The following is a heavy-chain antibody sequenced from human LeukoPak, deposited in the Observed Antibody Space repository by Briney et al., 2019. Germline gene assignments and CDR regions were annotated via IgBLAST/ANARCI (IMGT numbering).Heavy chain of an antibody. CDR1: GFTVSSNY. V-gene: IGHV3-53*01. CDR2: IYSGGST. D-gene: IGHD3-10*01. J-gene: IGHJ6*03. Sequence: GGSLRLSCAASGFTVSSNYMSWVRQAPGKGLEWVSVIYSGGSTYYADSVKGRFTTSRDNSKNTLYLQMNSLRAEDTAVYYCAREARKNYYGSGSYYNSPDYYYYYMDVWGKGTTVTVSS. CDR3: AREARKNYYGSGSYYNSPDYYYYYMDV.